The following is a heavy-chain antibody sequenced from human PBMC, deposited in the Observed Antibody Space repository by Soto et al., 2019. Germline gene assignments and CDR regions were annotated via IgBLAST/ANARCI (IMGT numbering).Heavy chain of an antibody. J-gene: IGHJ4*02. Sequence: EEQLVESGGGLVQPGGSLRLSCVASGFTFSSYWMTWVRQAPGKGLEWVANIKPDGSEKNYVDSVEGRFTISRDNVENSLYLQMNNLRAEDTAVYYCARFRDYFGCWGQSTLVTVSS. CDR1: GFTFSSYW. D-gene: IGHD2-21*01. CDR2: IKPDGSEK. CDR3: ARFRDYFGC. V-gene: IGHV3-7*01.